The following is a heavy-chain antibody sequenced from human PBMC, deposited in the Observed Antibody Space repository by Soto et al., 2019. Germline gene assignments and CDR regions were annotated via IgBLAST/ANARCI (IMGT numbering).Heavy chain of an antibody. CDR2: VYYSGNT. CDR3: ARARYNYFDY. Sequence: RTCTVSGGSISSFSWSWIRQPPGKGLEYIGNVYYSGNTNYNPSLKSRVIVSVDTSKNQFSLRLSSVTAVDTAVYYCARARYNYFDYWGQGTPVTVSS. V-gene: IGHV4-59*01. J-gene: IGHJ4*02. D-gene: IGHD5-18*01. CDR1: GGSISSFS.